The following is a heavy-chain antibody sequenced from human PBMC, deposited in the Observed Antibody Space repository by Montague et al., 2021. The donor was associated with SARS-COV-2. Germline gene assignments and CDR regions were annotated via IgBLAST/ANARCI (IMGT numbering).Heavy chain of an antibody. D-gene: IGHD3-3*01. CDR3: ARVLSHRAIFGVVIINGMDV. V-gene: IGHV4-31*03. J-gene: IGHJ6*02. Sequence: TLSLTCTVSGGSISSSSYYWGWIRQHPGKGLEWIGYIYYSGSTYYXPSLKSRVTISVDTSKNQFSLRLSSVTAADTAVYYCARVLSHRAIFGVVIINGMDVWGQGTTVTVSS. CDR1: GGSISSSSYY. CDR2: IYYSGST.